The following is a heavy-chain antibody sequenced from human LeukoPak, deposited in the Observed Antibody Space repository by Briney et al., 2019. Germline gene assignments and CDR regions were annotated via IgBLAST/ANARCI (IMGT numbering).Heavy chain of an antibody. J-gene: IGHJ4*02. D-gene: IGHD3-10*01. CDR2: ISTYNQNT. Sequence: ASVKVSCKASGYIFTRYGIVWVRQAAGQGVEWMGWISTYNQNTHYAQKYQGRVTMTTDTSTSTAYMELRSLRSDDTAVYYCARPRGTGTFPFDYWGQGTLVTVSS. CDR1: GYIFTRYG. V-gene: IGHV1-18*01. CDR3: ARPRGTGTFPFDY.